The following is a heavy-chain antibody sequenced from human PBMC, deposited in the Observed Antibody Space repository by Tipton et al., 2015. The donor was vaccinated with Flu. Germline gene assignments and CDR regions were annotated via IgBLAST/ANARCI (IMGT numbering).Heavy chain of an antibody. D-gene: IGHD5-24*01. Sequence: SLRLSCVASGFAFSGDWMSWVRQAPEKGPEWVANINPDGGQKYYVDSVRGRFTISRDNTKNSLSLQMDSLRVEDTAMYYCARAGWGGYNSRAAWGQGTLVTVSS. J-gene: IGHJ5*02. V-gene: IGHV3-7*03. CDR3: ARAGWGGYNSRAA. CDR1: GFAFSGDW. CDR2: INPDGGQK.